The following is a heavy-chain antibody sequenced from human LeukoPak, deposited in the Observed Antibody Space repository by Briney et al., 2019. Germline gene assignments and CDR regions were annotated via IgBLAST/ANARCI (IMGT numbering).Heavy chain of an antibody. J-gene: IGHJ6*02. D-gene: IGHD3-10*01. Sequence: GGSLRLSCTVSGFTFGDYALSWFRQAPGKGLEWVSSIRSKAYGGTAEYAASVKGRFTTSRDDPKSIAYLQMNSLKTEDTAVYYCTRYYFGSGSYYSLFAMDVWGQGTTVTVSS. CDR3: TRYYFGSGSYYSLFAMDV. CDR1: GFTFGDYA. CDR2: IRSKAYGGTA. V-gene: IGHV3-49*03.